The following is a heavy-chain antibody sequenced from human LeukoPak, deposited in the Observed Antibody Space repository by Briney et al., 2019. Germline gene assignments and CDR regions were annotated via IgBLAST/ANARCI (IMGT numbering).Heavy chain of an antibody. Sequence: GGSLRLSCVASGFTFSSYAMHWVRQAPGKGLEWVAVISYDGSNKYYADSVKGRFTISRDNSKNMVYLQMNSLRAEDTAVYYCARTREQWQVLDYWGQGTLVTVSS. V-gene: IGHV3-30-3*01. CDR1: GFTFSSYA. CDR3: ARTREQWQVLDY. CDR2: ISYDGSNK. J-gene: IGHJ4*02. D-gene: IGHD6-19*01.